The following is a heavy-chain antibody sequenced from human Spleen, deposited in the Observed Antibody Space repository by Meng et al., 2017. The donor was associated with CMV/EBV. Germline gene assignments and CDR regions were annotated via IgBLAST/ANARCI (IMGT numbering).Heavy chain of an antibody. J-gene: IGHJ6*02. CDR1: GYTFTGYY. CDR2: INPNSGGT. Sequence: ASVKVSCKTSGYTFTGYYMHWVRQAPGQGLEWMGWINPNSGGTIYAQKFQGRVTMTRDTSISTAYMDLGRLRSDDTAMYYCARGGYSALSYYGIDVWGQGTTVTVSS. CDR3: ARGGYSALSYYGIDV. V-gene: IGHV1-2*02. D-gene: IGHD6-13*01.